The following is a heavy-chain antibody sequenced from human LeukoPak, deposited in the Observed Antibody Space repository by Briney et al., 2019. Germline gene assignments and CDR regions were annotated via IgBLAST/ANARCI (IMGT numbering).Heavy chain of an antibody. CDR1: GGSFSGYY. J-gene: IGHJ5*02. Sequence: PSETLSLTCAVYGGSFSGYYWSWIRQPPGKGLEWIGEINHSGSTNYNPSLKSRVTISVDTSKNQFSLKLSSVTVADTAVYYCARGGKITMVRGVNPFGTYRNWFDPWGQGTLVTVSS. V-gene: IGHV4-34*01. CDR2: INHSGST. CDR3: ARGGKITMVRGVNPFGTYRNWFDP. D-gene: IGHD3-10*01.